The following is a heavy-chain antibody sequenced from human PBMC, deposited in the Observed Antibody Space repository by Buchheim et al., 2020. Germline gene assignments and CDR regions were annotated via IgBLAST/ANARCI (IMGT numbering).Heavy chain of an antibody. V-gene: IGHV3-23*01. CDR1: GFTFSNYA. CDR2: ISSGGGST. Sequence: EVQLLESGEGLVQPGGSLRLSCAASGFTFSNYAMSWVRQAPGKGLEWVSTISSGGGSTYYADSVKGRFTISRDSSKNTLYLLMNSLRADDTAVYYCAKEREYSGTYFDYWGQGTL. J-gene: IGHJ4*02. D-gene: IGHD1-26*01. CDR3: AKEREYSGTYFDY.